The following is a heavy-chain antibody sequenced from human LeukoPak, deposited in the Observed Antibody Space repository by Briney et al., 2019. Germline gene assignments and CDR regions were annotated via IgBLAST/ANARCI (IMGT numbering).Heavy chain of an antibody. Sequence: GGSLRLSCAASGFILSDYDINWVRQAPRKGLEWVSYVSSSGNIIYYADSVKGRFTISRDNAKNSLYLQMSSLRADDTAVYYCARGQWQFDLWGQGTMVSVSS. CDR3: ARGQWQFDL. J-gene: IGHJ5*02. V-gene: IGHV3-48*03. D-gene: IGHD6-19*01. CDR1: GFILSDYD. CDR2: VSSSGNII.